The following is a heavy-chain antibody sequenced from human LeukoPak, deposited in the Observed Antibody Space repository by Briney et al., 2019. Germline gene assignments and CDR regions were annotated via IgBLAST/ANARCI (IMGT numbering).Heavy chain of an antibody. D-gene: IGHD5-18*01. Sequence: SETLSLTCAVYGGSFSGYYWSWIRQPPGKGLEWIGEINHSGSTSYNPSLKSRVTISVDTSKNQFSLKLSSVTAADTAVYYCARGLQLWLGYYYYYYMDVWGKGTTVTVSS. CDR1: GGSFSGYY. CDR2: INHSGST. J-gene: IGHJ6*03. V-gene: IGHV4-34*01. CDR3: ARGLQLWLGYYYYYYMDV.